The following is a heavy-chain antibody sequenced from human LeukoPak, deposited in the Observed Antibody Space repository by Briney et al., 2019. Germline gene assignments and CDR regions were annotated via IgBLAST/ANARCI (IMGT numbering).Heavy chain of an antibody. D-gene: IGHD6-19*01. Sequence: GGSLRLSCTASGFTFGDYAMSWVRQAPGKGLEWVGFIRCKAYGGTTEYAASVKGRFTISRDDSKSIAYLQMNSLKTEDTAVYYCTRTSGIAVAGTQKFILDYWGQGTLVTVSS. CDR2: IRCKAYGGTT. J-gene: IGHJ4*02. CDR3: TRTSGIAVAGTQKFILDY. CDR1: GFTFGDYA. V-gene: IGHV3-49*04.